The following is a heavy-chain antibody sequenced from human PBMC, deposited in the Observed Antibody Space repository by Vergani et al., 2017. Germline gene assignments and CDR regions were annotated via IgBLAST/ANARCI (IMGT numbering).Heavy chain of an antibody. D-gene: IGHD5-18*01. CDR1: GFTFSSYA. CDR3: AKDLSLDTALVMYYYYYGMDV. Sequence: EVQLLESGGGLVQPGGSLRLSCAASGFTFSSYAMSWVRQAPGKGLDWVSVISGSGYSTYYADSVKGRFTIARDNSKSTLYLQMNSLRAEDTAVYYCAKDLSLDTALVMYYYYYGMDVWGQGTTVTVSS. V-gene: IGHV3-23*01. CDR2: ISGSGYST. J-gene: IGHJ6*02.